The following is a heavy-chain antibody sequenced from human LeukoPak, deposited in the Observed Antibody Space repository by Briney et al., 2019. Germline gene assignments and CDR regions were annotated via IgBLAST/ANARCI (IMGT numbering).Heavy chain of an antibody. J-gene: IGHJ6*03. CDR3: VRGGANPNFAYMDV. Sequence: GSLKLSCAASGFIFRGYCLHWVRQTPGKGLDWIAVISGEGNKEYYADSVKGRFTISRDNAKDSLHLQMSSLTPEDTAVYFCVRGGANPNFAYMDVWGNGTTVTVSS. CDR2: ISGEGNKE. D-gene: IGHD4/OR15-4a*01. CDR1: GFIFRGYC. V-gene: IGHV3-30*03.